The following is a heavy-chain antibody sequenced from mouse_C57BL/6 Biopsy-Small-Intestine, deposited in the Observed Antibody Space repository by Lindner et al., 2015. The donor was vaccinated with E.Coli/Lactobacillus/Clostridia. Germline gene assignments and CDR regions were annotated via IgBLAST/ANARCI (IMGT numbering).Heavy chain of an antibody. CDR2: IYPRSDNT. D-gene: IGHD3-3*01. CDR3: ARGDSLDY. V-gene: IGHV1-81*01. CDR1: GYTFISYG. J-gene: IGHJ2*01. Sequence: VQLQESGAELARPGASVKLSCKASGYTFISYGMSWVKQRTGQGLEWIGEIYPRSDNTDYNEKFKGKATLTADKSSSTAYMELRSLTSEDSAVYFCARGDSLDYWGQGTTLTVSS.